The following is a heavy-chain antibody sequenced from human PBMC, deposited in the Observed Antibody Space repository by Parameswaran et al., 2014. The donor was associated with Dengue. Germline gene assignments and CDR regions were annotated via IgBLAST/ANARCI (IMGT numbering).Heavy chain of an antibody. J-gene: IGHJ4*02. CDR3: ARVESGIAAAGPHFDY. CDR2: ISAYNGNT. V-gene: IGHV1-18*01. D-gene: IGHD6-13*01. Sequence: WVRQAPGQGLEWMGWISAYNGNTNYAQKLQGRVTMTTDTSTSTAYMELRSLRSDDTAVYYCARVESGIAAAGPHFDYWGQGTLVTVSS.